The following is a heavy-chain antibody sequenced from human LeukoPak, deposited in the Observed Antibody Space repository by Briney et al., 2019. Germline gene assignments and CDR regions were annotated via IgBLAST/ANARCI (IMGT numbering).Heavy chain of an antibody. CDR1: GFTFDDYA. J-gene: IGHJ6*02. Sequence: GGSLRLSCAASGFTFDDYAMHRVRQAPGKGLEWVSGISWNRGSIGYADSVKGRFTLSRDNAKNSLYLQMNSLRAEDTALYYCARGGLYYYGMDVWGQGTTVTVSS. CDR3: ARGGLYYYGMDV. D-gene: IGHD3-16*01. V-gene: IGHV3-9*01. CDR2: ISWNRGSI.